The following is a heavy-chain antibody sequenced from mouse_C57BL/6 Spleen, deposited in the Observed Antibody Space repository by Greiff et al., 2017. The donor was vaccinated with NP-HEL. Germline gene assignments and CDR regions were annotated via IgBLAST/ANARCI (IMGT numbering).Heavy chain of an antibody. V-gene: IGHV5-16*01. CDR1: GFTFSDYY. J-gene: IGHJ2*01. CDR3: ARGEGDYYGSSYGYFDY. Sequence: EVKLVESEGGLVQPGSSMKLSCTASGFTFSDYYMAWVRQVPEKGLEWVANINYDGSSTYYLDSLKSRFIISRDNAKNILYLQMSSLKSEDTATYYCARGEGDYYGSSYGYFDYWGQGTTLTVSS. CDR2: INYDGSST. D-gene: IGHD1-1*01.